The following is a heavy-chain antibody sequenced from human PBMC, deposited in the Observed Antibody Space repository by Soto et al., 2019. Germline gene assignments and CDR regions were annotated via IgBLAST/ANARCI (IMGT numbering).Heavy chain of an antibody. Sequence: QITLKESGPTLVRPTQTLTLTCTFSGFSLTTSGVGVGWIRQPPGKALEWLAVIYWDDDKRYSSSLKSRLTIXXDXSKXQVVLTMTNMAPVDTATYYCAHHPCYGLGSYSFDYWGQGTLVTVSS. CDR2: IYWDDDK. V-gene: IGHV2-5*02. J-gene: IGHJ4*02. CDR1: GFSLTTSGVG. CDR3: AHHPCYGLGSYSFDY. D-gene: IGHD3-10*01.